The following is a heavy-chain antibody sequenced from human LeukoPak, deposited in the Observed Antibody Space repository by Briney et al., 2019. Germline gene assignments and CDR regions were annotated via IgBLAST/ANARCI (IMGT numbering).Heavy chain of an antibody. Sequence: SETLSLTCTVSGGSISGSNYYWGWIRQPPGKGLEWIGSIFYTGSSYYNPSLKSRVTISVDTSKNQFSLKLSSVTAADTAVYYCARDPDSDYFDYWGQGTLVTVSS. V-gene: IGHV4-39*07. CDR1: GGSISGSNYY. J-gene: IGHJ4*02. CDR3: ARDPDSDYFDY. CDR2: IFYTGSS.